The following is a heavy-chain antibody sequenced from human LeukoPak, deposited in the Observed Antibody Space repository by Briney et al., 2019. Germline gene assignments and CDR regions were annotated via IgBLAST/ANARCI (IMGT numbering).Heavy chain of an antibody. D-gene: IGHD2-21*01. CDR3: ARPIVVVPLRAFDI. Sequence: SETLSLTCAVYGGSFSGYYWSWIRQPPGKGLEWIGEINHSGSTNYNPSLKSRVTISVDTSKNQFSLKLTSVTAADTAVYYCARPIVVVPLRAFDIWGQGTMVTVSS. CDR1: GGSFSGYY. CDR2: INHSGST. V-gene: IGHV4-34*01. J-gene: IGHJ3*02.